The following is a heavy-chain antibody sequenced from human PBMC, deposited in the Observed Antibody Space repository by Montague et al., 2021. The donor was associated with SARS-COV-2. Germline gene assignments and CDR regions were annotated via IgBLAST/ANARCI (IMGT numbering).Heavy chain of an antibody. V-gene: IGHV3-48*03. CDR1: GFTFSSYE. D-gene: IGHD3-3*01. CDR3: ARDPGFWSGYYDY. J-gene: IGHJ4*02. Sequence: SRRLSLSASGFTFSSYEMNWVRQAPGKGLEWVSYISSSGSTIYYADSVKGRFTISRDNAKNSLYLQMNSLRAEDTAVYYCARDPGFWSGYYDYWGQGTLVTVSS. CDR2: ISSSGSTI.